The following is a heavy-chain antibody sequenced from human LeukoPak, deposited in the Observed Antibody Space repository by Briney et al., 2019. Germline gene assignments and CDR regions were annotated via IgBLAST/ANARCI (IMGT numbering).Heavy chain of an antibody. D-gene: IGHD2-2*01. CDR3: ARVRYQLLEYFDY. CDR1: GYTFTSYG. V-gene: IGHV1-18*01. Sequence: ASVKVSCKTSGYTFTSYGISWVRQAPGQGLEWMGWISGYNSNPKYAQRFQGRVTMTTDTSTSTAYMGLGGLTSDDTAVYYCARVRYQLLEYFDYWGQGTLVTVSS. CDR2: ISGYNSNP. J-gene: IGHJ4*02.